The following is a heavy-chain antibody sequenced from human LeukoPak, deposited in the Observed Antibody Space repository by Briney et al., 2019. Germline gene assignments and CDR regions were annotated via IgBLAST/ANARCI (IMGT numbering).Heavy chain of an antibody. CDR3: ARATLLRSISY. CDR2: IYYSGST. J-gene: IGHJ4*02. D-gene: IGHD3-3*01. CDR1: GGSISSYY. Sequence: NPSETLSLTCTVSGGSISSYYWSWIRQPPGKGLEWIGYIYYSGSTNYNPSLKSRVTISVDTSKNQFSLKLSSVTAADTAVYYCARATLLRSISYWGQGTLVTVPS. V-gene: IGHV4-59*01.